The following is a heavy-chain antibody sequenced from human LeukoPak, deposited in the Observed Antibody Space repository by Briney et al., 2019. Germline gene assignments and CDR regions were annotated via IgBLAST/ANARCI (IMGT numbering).Heavy chain of an antibody. CDR2: VYYSGST. D-gene: IGHD6-13*01. Sequence: PSETLSLTCTVSGDSISSYYWSWIRQPPGKGLEWIGYVYYSGSTNYNPSLKSRVTISIDTSKNQFSLNLSSVTAADTAVYFCAGRAAVDYYYYYRMDVWGQGTTVTVSS. V-gene: IGHV4-59*01. CDR3: AGRAAVDYYYYYRMDV. CDR1: GDSISSYY. J-gene: IGHJ6*02.